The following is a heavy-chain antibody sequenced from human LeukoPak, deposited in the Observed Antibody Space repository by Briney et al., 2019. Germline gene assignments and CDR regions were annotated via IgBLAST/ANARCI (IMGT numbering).Heavy chain of an antibody. Sequence: SETLSLTCTVSGGSLSSNWWSWGRQSPGKGREWSGEIYVSGTTNYNPSLKSRVTMSVDTSKNQFSLKLSSVTAADTAVYYCARKPIVNSAWYYFDYWGQGTLVTVSS. D-gene: IGHD3-22*01. CDR3: ARKPIVNSAWYYFDY. CDR2: IYVSGTT. J-gene: IGHJ4*02. V-gene: IGHV4-4*02. CDR1: GGSLSSNW.